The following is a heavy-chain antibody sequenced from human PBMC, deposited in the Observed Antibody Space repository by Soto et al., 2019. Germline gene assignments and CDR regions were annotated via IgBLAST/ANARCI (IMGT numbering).Heavy chain of an antibody. CDR2: ISGYNGNT. D-gene: IGHD2-2*02. J-gene: IGHJ6*02. V-gene: IGHV1-18*01. CDR3: AREGPRPYNYYGMDV. CDR1: GYTFSMSG. Sequence: QVQLVQSGAEVKKPGASVKVSCKSSGYTFSMSGISWVRQAPGQGLEWMGWISGYNGNTNYEQKFNDRVTMTTDTPTNTAYMELRSLMSADTAVYYCAREGPRPYNYYGMDVRGQGTTVTVSS.